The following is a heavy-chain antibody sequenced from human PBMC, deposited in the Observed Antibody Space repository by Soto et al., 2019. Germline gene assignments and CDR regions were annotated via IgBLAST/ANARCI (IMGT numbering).Heavy chain of an antibody. V-gene: IGHV1-18*01. J-gene: IGHJ6*02. CDR1: GYTFSNYG. D-gene: IGHD6-19*01. CDR2: ISGYNGNT. Sequence: QVQLVQSGAEVKKPGASVTVSCKTSGYTFSNYGINWVRQAPGQGLEWMGWISGYNGNTNYAQTVQGRFTMTIDTSTGTVYMELRSLKSDDTAISYCSRFIMVGGWFDPNYYHGMDVWGQGTTVTVSS. CDR3: SRFIMVGGWFDPNYYHGMDV.